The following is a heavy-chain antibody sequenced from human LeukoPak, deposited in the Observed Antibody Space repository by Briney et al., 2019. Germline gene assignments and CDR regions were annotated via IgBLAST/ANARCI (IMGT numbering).Heavy chain of an antibody. CDR3: ARGSGDYVWGSYRSYYFDY. V-gene: IGHV3-21*01. Sequence: GGSLRLSCAASGFTFSSYSMNWVRQAPGKGLEWVSSISSSSSYIYYADSVKGRFTISRDNAKNSLYLQMNSLRAEDTAVYYCARGSGDYVWGSYRSYYFDYWGQGTLVTVSS. CDR2: ISSSSSYI. J-gene: IGHJ4*02. CDR1: GFTFSSYS. D-gene: IGHD3-16*02.